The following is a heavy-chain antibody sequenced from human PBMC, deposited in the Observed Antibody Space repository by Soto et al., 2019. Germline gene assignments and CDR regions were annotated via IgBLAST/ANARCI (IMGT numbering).Heavy chain of an antibody. CDR1: GYTFTGYY. Sequence: ASLKVSCKASGYTFTGYYMHWVRQAPGQGLEWMGWINPNSGGTNYAQKFQGWVTMTRDASISTAYVELSRLRSDDTAVYYCARDRGSETGHYYYGMDVWGQGTTVTVSS. CDR3: ARDRGSETGHYYYGMDV. V-gene: IGHV1-2*04. J-gene: IGHJ6*02. CDR2: INPNSGGT. D-gene: IGHD3-10*01.